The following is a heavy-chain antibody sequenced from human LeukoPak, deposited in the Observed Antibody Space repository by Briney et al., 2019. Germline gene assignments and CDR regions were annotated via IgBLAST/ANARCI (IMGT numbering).Heavy chain of an antibody. Sequence: GESLKISCKGSGYSFTSYWISWVRQMPGKGLELMGRIDPSDSYTNYSPSFQGHVTISADKSIGTAYLQWSSLKASDTAMYYCARRGIAGAGPDYWGQGTLVSVSS. D-gene: IGHD6-19*01. J-gene: IGHJ4*02. CDR3: ARRGIAGAGPDY. CDR1: GYSFTSYW. CDR2: IDPSDSYT. V-gene: IGHV5-10-1*01.